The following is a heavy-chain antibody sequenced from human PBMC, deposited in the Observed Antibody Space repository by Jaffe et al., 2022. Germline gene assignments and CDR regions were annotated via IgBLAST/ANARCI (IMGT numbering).Heavy chain of an antibody. CDR3: ARWFDDTIDY. CDR2: ISSSGSTI. D-gene: IGHD3-10*01. J-gene: IGHJ4*02. Sequence: EVQLVESGGGLVQPGGSLRLSCAASGFTFSSYEMNWVRQAPGKGLEWVSYISSSGSTIYYADSVKGRFTISRDNAKNSLYLQMNSLRAEDTAVYYCARWFDDTIDYWGQGTLVTVSS. CDR1: GFTFSSYE. V-gene: IGHV3-48*03.